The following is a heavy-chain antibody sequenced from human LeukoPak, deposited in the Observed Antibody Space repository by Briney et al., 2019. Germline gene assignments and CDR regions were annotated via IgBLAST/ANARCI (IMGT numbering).Heavy chain of an antibody. Sequence: GGSLRLSCAASGFTFSDHYMSWIRQAPGKGLEWVSYISSSGSTIYYADSVKGRLTISRDNAKNSLYLQMNSLRAEDTAVYYCARDWDYGSGSYYNGYFDYWGQGTLVTVSS. CDR1: GFTFSDHY. D-gene: IGHD3-10*01. CDR2: ISSSGSTI. J-gene: IGHJ4*02. V-gene: IGHV3-11*01. CDR3: ARDWDYGSGSYYNGYFDY.